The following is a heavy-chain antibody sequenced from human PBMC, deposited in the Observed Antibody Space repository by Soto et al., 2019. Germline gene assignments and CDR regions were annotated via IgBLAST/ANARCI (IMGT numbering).Heavy chain of an antibody. D-gene: IGHD1-26*01. CDR2: INAGNDNT. Sequence: QVQLVQSGAEVKKPGASVKVSCKASGYTFTSYAMHWVRQAPGQRLEWMGWINAGNDNTKYSQKFQGRVTITRDTSASTAYMELSSLRSEDTAVYYCARGLGLYYFDYWGQGTLVTVSS. J-gene: IGHJ4*02. V-gene: IGHV1-3*01. CDR1: GYTFTSYA. CDR3: ARGLGLYYFDY.